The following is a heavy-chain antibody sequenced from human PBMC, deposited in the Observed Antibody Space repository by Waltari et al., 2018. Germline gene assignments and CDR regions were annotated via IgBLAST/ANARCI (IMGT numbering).Heavy chain of an antibody. Sequence: EVQLVESGGGLVQPGGYLRLSCAASGFTFSSYSMNWVSRAPGKGLEWVSYISSSSSTIYYADSVRGRFTISRDNAKNSLYLQMNSLRAEDTAVYYCASLITMVQASDNFDYWGQGTLVTVSS. CDR1: GFTFSSYS. V-gene: IGHV3-48*04. CDR3: ASLITMVQASDNFDY. J-gene: IGHJ4*02. D-gene: IGHD3-10*01. CDR2: ISSSSSTI.